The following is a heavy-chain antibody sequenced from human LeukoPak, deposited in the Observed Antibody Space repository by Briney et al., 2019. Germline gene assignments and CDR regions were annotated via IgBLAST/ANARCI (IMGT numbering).Heavy chain of an antibody. CDR1: GYTFTGYY. J-gene: IGHJ5*02. V-gene: IGHV1-46*03. CDR3: ARHYYDSSGYYPEWFDP. Sequence: ASVKVSCRASGYTFTGYYMHWVRQAPGQGLEWMGIINPSGGSTSYAQKFQGRVTTTRDTSTSTVYMELSSLRSEDTAVYYCARHYYDSSGYYPEWFDPWGQGTLVTVSS. CDR2: INPSGGST. D-gene: IGHD3-22*01.